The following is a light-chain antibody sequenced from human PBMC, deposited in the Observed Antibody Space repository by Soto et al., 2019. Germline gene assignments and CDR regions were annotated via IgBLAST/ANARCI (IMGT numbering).Light chain of an antibody. CDR2: GAS. V-gene: IGKV3-15*01. J-gene: IGKJ5*01. CDR3: QQYNIWPPIT. Sequence: IVLTQSPGTLSLSPGERATLSCRASQSVNDYLAWFQQKPGQAPRLLIYGASTRATGIPARFSGSGSGTEFTLTISSLQSEDFAVYYCQQYNIWPPITFGQGTRLEIK. CDR1: QSVNDY.